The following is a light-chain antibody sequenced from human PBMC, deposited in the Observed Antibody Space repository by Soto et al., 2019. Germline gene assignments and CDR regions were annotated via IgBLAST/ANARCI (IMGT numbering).Light chain of an antibody. CDR2: AAS. CDR3: KQYKEWPPFT. J-gene: IGKJ5*01. V-gene: IGKV3-15*01. CDR1: QSISSN. Sequence: SPATLSVSPGERATLSCRASQSISSNLGWYQQKPGQAPRLLIFAASTRATGVPARFSGSGSGTEFTLSISSLQSEDFAVYYCKQYKEWPPFTFGQGTRLEI.